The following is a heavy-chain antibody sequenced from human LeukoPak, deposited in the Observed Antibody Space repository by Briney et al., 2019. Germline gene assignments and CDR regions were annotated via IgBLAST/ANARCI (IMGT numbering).Heavy chain of an antibody. CDR3: ARDESYFSRDAFDI. J-gene: IGHJ3*02. CDR2: IYSGGST. V-gene: IGHV3-66*01. D-gene: IGHD1-26*01. CDR1: GFTVSSNY. Sequence: GGSLRLSCAASGFTVSSNYMSWVRQAPGKGLEWVSVIYSGGSTYCADSVKGRFTISRDNSKNTLYLQMNSLRAEDTAVDYCARDESYFSRDAFDIWGQGTMVTVSS.